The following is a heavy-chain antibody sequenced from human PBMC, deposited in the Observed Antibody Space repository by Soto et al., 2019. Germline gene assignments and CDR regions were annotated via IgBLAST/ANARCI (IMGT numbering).Heavy chain of an antibody. CDR2: ISAYNGNT. Sequence: QVQLVQSGAEVKKPGASVKVSCKASGYTFTSYGISWVRQAPGQGLEWMGWISAYNGNTNYAQKLQGRVTMTTDTSTSTAYMELRSLRSDDTAVYYCARDNYYDSSGYYYIRDYYYGMDVWDQGTTVTVSS. D-gene: IGHD3-22*01. J-gene: IGHJ6*02. CDR3: ARDNYYDSSGYYYIRDYYYGMDV. V-gene: IGHV1-18*01. CDR1: GYTFTSYG.